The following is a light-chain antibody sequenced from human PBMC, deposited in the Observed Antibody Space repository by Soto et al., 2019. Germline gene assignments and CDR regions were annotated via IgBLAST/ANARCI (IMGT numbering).Light chain of an antibody. CDR2: GAS. CDR3: HQYGGSPGS. V-gene: IGKV3-20*01. J-gene: IGKJ1*01. CDR1: QSVTNNY. Sequence: IVLTQSPDTLSLSPGETATLSCRASQSVTNNYLAWYQQKPGQAPRLLIFGASIRATGLPDRFSGSGSGTDFTLTISRLESEDFAVYYCHQYGGSPGSFGQGTKVDI.